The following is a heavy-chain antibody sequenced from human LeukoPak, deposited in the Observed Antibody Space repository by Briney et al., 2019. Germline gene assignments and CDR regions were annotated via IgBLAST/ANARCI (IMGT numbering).Heavy chain of an antibody. V-gene: IGHV4-39*01. J-gene: IGHJ5*02. CDR1: GGSISSSSYY. CDR3: ARKRAAMVRGAYNWFDP. D-gene: IGHD3-10*01. CDR2: IYYTGST. Sequence: PSETLSLTCTVSGGSISSSSYYWGWIRQPPGKGLEWIGSIYYTGSTYYNPSLKSRVTISADTSKNQFSLKLSSVTAADTAVYYCARKRAAMVRGAYNWFDPWGQGTLVTVSS.